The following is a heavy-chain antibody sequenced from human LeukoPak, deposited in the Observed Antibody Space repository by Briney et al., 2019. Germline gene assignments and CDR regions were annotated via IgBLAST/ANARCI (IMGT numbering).Heavy chain of an antibody. V-gene: IGHV4-4*09. CDR3: ARLTRLSTSPDRYYLDY. CDR1: GDSISSYY. D-gene: IGHD2/OR15-2a*01. J-gene: IGHJ2*01. CDR2: IYTSGGT. Sequence: SETLSLTCTVSGDSISSYYWSWIRQPPGKGLEWIGYIYTSGGTNYIPSLKGRVTISIDTSKNQFSLKLSSVTAADSAVYYCARLTRLSTSPDRYYLDYWGRGALVTVSS.